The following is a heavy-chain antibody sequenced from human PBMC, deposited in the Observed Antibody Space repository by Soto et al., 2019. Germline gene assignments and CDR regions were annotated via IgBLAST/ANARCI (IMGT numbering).Heavy chain of an antibody. CDR3: TTAPLRALTEDTARS. CDR2: IKSKIDGGTT. D-gene: IGHD2-21*02. V-gene: IGHV3-15*07. Sequence: VQLVESGGGLVKPGGSLRLSCTVSGFIVSSAWMNWVRQAPGKGLEWVGRIKSKIDGGTTDYAAPVQGRFTISLEDSQNMLYLQMESLRTEDTAVYYCTTAPLRALTEDTARSWGQGTLVTVSS. CDR1: GFIVSSAW. J-gene: IGHJ5*02.